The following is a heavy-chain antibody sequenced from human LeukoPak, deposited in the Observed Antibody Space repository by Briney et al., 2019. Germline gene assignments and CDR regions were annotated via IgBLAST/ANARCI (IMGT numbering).Heavy chain of an antibody. V-gene: IGHV3-7*01. CDR3: ARVHYVNYYGMDV. CDR1: GFTLSRYW. CDR2: IKQDGNEK. J-gene: IGHJ6*02. Sequence: GGSLRLSCAASGFTLSRYWMTWVRQAPGKGLEFVACIKQDGNEKYYVGSVKGRFTVSRDIATNSLHLQMNSLRVEDTAMYYCARVHYVNYYGMDVWGQGTTVTVSS. D-gene: IGHD4-17*01.